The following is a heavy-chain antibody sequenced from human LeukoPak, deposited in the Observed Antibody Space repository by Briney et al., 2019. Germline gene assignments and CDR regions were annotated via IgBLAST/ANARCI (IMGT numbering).Heavy chain of an antibody. V-gene: IGHV3-21*01. Sequence: GGSLRLSCAASGFTFSSYSMNWVRQAPGKGLEWASSISSSSSYIYYADSVKGRFTISRDNAKNSLYLQMNSLRAEDTAVYHCARGLYCSSTSCYGGNWFDPWGQGTLVTVSS. J-gene: IGHJ5*02. CDR2: ISSSSSYI. CDR1: GFTFSSYS. CDR3: ARGLYCSSTSCYGGNWFDP. D-gene: IGHD2-2*01.